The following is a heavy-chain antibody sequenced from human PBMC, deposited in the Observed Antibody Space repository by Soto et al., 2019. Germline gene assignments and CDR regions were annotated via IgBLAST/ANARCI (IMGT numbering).Heavy chain of an antibody. CDR2: ISYDGSNK. D-gene: IGHD3-22*01. CDR3: ASSKMGYDSSGYYYENFQH. V-gene: IGHV3-30-3*01. Sequence: GGSLRLSCAASGFTFSSYAMHWVRQAPGKGLEWVAVISYDGSNKYYADSVKGRFTISRDNSKNTLYLQMNSLRAEDTAVYYCASSKMGYDSSGYYYENFQHWGQGTLVTVSS. CDR1: GFTFSSYA. J-gene: IGHJ1*01.